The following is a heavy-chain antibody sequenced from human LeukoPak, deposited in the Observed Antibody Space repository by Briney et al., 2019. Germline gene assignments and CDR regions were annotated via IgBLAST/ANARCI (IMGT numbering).Heavy chain of an antibody. CDR2: IKQDGSEK. CDR3: ARGGVRKFDY. J-gene: IGHJ4*02. D-gene: IGHD3-10*01. CDR1: GFTFGDYV. V-gene: IGHV3-7*01. Sequence: GGSLRLSCTASGFTFGDYVMSWVRQAPGKGLEWVANIKQDGSEKYYVDSVKGRFTISRDNAKNSLYLQMNSLRAEDTAVYYCARGGVRKFDYWGQGTLVTVSS.